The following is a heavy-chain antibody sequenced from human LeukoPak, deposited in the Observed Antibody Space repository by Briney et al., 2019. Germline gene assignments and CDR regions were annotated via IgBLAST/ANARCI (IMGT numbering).Heavy chain of an antibody. V-gene: IGHV3-7*01. CDR2: IKQDGSEK. CDR3: ARDVVIVSSYYFDY. J-gene: IGHJ4*02. D-gene: IGHD3-22*01. Sequence: GSLRLSCAASGFTFSSYWMSWVRQAPGKGLEWVANIKQDGSEKYYVDSVKGRFTISRDNAKNSLYLQMNSLRAEDTAVYYCARDVVIVSSYYFDYWGQGTLVTVSS. CDR1: GFTFSSYW.